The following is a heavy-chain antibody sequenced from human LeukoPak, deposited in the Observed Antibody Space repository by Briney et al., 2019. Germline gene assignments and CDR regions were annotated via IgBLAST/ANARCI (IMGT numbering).Heavy chain of an antibody. D-gene: IGHD2-2*01. J-gene: IGHJ4*02. CDR2: IYPDDSET. V-gene: IGHV5-51*01. Sequence: GESLKISCKASGYSFTNYWIGWVRQMPGKGLEWMGIIYPDDSETRYSPSFQGQVTISADKSITTAYLQWSSLKASDTAMYFCARHRGDCTSTSCFHYYFGYWGQGTLVTVSS. CDR1: GYSFTNYW. CDR3: ARHRGDCTSTSCFHYYFGY.